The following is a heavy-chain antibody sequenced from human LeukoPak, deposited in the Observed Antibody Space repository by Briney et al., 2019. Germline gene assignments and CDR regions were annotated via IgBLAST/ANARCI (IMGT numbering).Heavy chain of an antibody. Sequence: ASVKVSCKASGNTLFIYHXHWVRXAPGQGLEWMGIINPSGGSTSYAQKFLGRVTMTRDTSTSTIYMELSSLRSEDTAIYYCARARGFQYFDYWGQGTSVTVSS. CDR1: GNTLFIYH. CDR2: INPSGGST. CDR3: ARARGFQYFDY. V-gene: IGHV1-46*01. J-gene: IGHJ4*02. D-gene: IGHD3-10*01.